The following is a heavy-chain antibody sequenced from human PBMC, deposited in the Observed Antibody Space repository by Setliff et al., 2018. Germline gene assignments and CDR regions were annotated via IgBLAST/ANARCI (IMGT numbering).Heavy chain of an antibody. CDR3: ARAPLGYSSRAFDF. V-gene: IGHV4-59*01. CDR1: GDSINNFY. Sequence: SETLSLTCSVSGDSINNFYWNWIRQSPGTGLEWIGYIFSDGTTYYNPSLKSRVAMSVDTSKKQFSLSLSAVTAADTAKYYCARAPLGYSSRAFDFWGQGTMGTVSS. D-gene: IGHD2-15*01. CDR2: IFSDGTT. J-gene: IGHJ3*01.